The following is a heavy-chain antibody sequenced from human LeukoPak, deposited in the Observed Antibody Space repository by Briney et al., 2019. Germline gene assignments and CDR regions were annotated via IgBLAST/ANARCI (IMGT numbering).Heavy chain of an antibody. V-gene: IGHV3-23*01. CDR3: AKDVKSDGVWDIDH. CDR2: IYGSGGGQT. J-gene: IGHJ4*02. CDR1: GFTFREYT. D-gene: IGHD4-17*01. Sequence: GGSLRLSCAASGFTFREYTMSWVRQAPGKGLEWVSGIYGSGGGQTFYADSVRGRFIISRDDSRNLVFLHMDRLRVEDTGLYYCAKDVKSDGVWDIDHWGQGTVVTVSS.